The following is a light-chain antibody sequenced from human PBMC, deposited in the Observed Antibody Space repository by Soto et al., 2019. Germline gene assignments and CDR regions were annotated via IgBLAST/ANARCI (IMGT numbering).Light chain of an antibody. CDR2: EGS. CDR3: SSYTSSSTVV. J-gene: IGLJ2*01. Sequence: QSVLTQPASVSGSPGQSITISCTGTSSDVGSYNLVSWYQQHPGKAPKLMIYEGSKRPSGVSNRFSGSKSGNTASLTISVLQAEDEADYYCSSYTSSSTVVFGGGTKVTVL. V-gene: IGLV2-14*02. CDR1: SSDVGSYNL.